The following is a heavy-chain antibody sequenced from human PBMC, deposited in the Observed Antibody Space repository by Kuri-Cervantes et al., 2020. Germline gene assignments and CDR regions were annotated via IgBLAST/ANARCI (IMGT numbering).Heavy chain of an antibody. CDR1: GYTFTSYD. CDR2: INPNSGNT. J-gene: IGHJ5*02. Sequence: ASVKVSCKASGYTFTSYDINWVRQATGQGLEWMGWINPNSGNTGYAQKFQGRVTMTRNTSISTAYMELSSLRSEDTAVDYCARVDSGSYWGGFDPWGQGTLVTVSS. V-gene: IGHV1-8*01. D-gene: IGHD1-26*01. CDR3: ARVDSGSYWGGFDP.